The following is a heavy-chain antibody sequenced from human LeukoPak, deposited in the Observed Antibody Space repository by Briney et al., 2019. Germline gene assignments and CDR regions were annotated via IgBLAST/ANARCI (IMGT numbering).Heavy chain of an antibody. CDR3: ARPFGSGTYYQFDL. D-gene: IGHD3-10*01. V-gene: IGHV3-7*04. CDR2: IKGDGSDK. Sequence: GGSLRLSCAASGFAFSSYWMSWVRQAPGKGLEWVANIKGDGSDKCHLDSLKGRFTVSRDNAKNSLYLQVNSLRADDTAVYYCARPFGSGTYYQFDLWGQGTLVTVSS. J-gene: IGHJ4*02. CDR1: GFAFSSYW.